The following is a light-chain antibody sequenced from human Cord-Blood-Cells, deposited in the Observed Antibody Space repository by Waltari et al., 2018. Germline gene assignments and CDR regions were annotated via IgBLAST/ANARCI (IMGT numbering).Light chain of an antibody. CDR2: GAS. J-gene: IGKJ1*01. CDR1: QGVSSN. Sequence: EIVMTQSPATLSVSPGERATLSCRASQGVSSNLAWYQQKPGQAPRLLIYGASTRATGIPARFGGSGSGTEFTLTISSLQSEDFAVYYCQQYNNWPPWTFGQGTKVEIK. CDR3: QQYNNWPPWT. V-gene: IGKV3-15*01.